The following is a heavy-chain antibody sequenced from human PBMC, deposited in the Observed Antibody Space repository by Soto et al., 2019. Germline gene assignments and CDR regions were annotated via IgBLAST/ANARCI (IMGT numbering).Heavy chain of an antibody. V-gene: IGHV4-31*03. Sequence: QVQLQESGPGLLKPSQTLSLTCTVSGGSISSGAYYWTWIRQHPGKGLEWIGHMYYSGSTYYNPSLRGRVTILVDIFKNQFSLKLSSVTAADTAVYYCARGHIVVVPAAETFDYWGQGTLVTVSS. D-gene: IGHD2-2*01. CDR2: MYYSGST. CDR3: ARGHIVVVPAAETFDY. J-gene: IGHJ4*02. CDR1: GGSISSGAYY.